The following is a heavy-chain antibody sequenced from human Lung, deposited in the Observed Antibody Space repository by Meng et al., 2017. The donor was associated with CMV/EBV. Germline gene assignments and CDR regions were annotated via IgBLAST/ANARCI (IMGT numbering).Heavy chain of an antibody. Sequence: SXTLSLXCRVSGHSISSDYFWGWVRQPPGEGLEWIGINDSGNTYYSPSLKSRVAISVDTSGTQFSLTLTSVTAADTAVYYCVGHMIVVPDRGYGVGVWGQGTXVNGAS. D-gene: IGHD3-22*01. V-gene: IGHV4-38-2*01. CDR3: VGHMIVVPDRGYGVGV. CDR1: GHSISSDYF. CDR2: NDSGNT. J-gene: IGHJ6*02.